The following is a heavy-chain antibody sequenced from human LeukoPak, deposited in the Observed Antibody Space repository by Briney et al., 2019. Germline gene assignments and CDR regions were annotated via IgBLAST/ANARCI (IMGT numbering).Heavy chain of an antibody. V-gene: IGHV3-21*01. CDR3: ARDGVGDRRGELDY. D-gene: IGHD1-26*01. J-gene: IGHJ4*02. CDR1: GFTFSSYS. Sequence: GGSLRLSCAASGFTFSSYSMNWVRQAPGKGLEWVSSISSSSSYIYYADSVKGRFTISRDNAKNSLYLQMNSLRAEDTAVYYCARDGVGDRRGELDYWGQGTLVTVSS. CDR2: ISSSSSYI.